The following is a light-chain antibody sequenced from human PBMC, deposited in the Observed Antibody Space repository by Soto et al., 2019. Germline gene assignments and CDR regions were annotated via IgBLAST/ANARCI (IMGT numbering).Light chain of an antibody. CDR2: GAS. Sequence: EIVMTQSPATLSVSPGERAILSCRASQSVSSNLAWYQQKPGQAPRLLIYGASTRATGIPARFTGSGSGTESTLTISSLQSEDFAVYYCQHYNNWPPWTFGQGTKVDIK. CDR1: QSVSSN. CDR3: QHYNNWPPWT. V-gene: IGKV3-15*01. J-gene: IGKJ1*01.